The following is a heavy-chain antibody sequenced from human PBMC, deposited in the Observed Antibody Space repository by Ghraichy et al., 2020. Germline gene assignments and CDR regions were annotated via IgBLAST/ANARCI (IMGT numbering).Heavy chain of an antibody. D-gene: IGHD6-13*01. CDR2: ISSSSGAI. J-gene: IGHJ5*02. CDR1: GFTFSSYS. V-gene: IGHV3-48*02. Sequence: GGSLRLSCAASGFTFSSYSMNWVRQAPGKGLEWVSYISSSSGAIYYADSVKGRFTISRDNAKNSLYLQMNSLRDEDTAVYYCARDRQHLNDWFDPWGQGTLVTVSS. CDR3: ARDRQHLNDWFDP.